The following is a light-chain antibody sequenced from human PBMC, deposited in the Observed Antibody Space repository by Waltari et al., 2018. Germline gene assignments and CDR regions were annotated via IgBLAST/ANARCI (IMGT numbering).Light chain of an antibody. J-gene: IGLJ2*01. Sequence: SYVLTQPPSLSVAPGQTAKIPCGGPPIATKRVHWYQQRPGQAPVLVMYDDTYRPSGIPARFSGSNSGNTATLTISRVEAGDEGDYYCQVWDSGADRVVFGGGTDLTVL. CDR1: PIATKR. V-gene: IGLV3-21*02. CDR2: DDT. CDR3: QVWDSGADRVV.